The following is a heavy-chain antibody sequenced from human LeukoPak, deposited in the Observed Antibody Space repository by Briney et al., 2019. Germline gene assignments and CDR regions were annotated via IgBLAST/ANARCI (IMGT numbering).Heavy chain of an antibody. CDR1: GYTFTDYY. V-gene: IGHV1-69*06. CDR2: IIPIFGTA. CDR3: AGSIAVAGTLVGAFDI. D-gene: IGHD6-19*01. Sequence: APVKVSCKTSGYTFTDYYMHWVRQAPGQGLEWMGGIIPIFGTANYAQKFQGRVTITADKSTSTAYMELSSLRSEDTAVYYCAGSIAVAGTLVGAFDIWGQGTMVTVSS. J-gene: IGHJ3*02.